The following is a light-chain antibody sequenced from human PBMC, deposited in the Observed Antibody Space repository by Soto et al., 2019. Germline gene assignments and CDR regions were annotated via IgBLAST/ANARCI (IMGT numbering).Light chain of an antibody. CDR2: GTS. V-gene: IGKV3-20*01. CDR3: QQYGSWT. Sequence: EIVLTQAPGTLSVSPGERATLSCRASQTISSSYLAWYRQKPGQAPSLLIYGTSSRATGIPDRFSGSGSGTDFTLTISRLEPEDSAIYYCQQYGSWTFGQETKVEIK. CDR1: QTISSSY. J-gene: IGKJ1*01.